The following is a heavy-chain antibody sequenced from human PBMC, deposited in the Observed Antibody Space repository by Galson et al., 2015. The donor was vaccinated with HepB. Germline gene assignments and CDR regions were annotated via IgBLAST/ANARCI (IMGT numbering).Heavy chain of an antibody. CDR1: GFTFSSYA. Sequence: SLRLSCAASGFTFSSYAMHWVRQAPGKGLEYVSAISSNGGSTYYADSVKGRFTISRDNSKNTLYLQMSSLRAEDTAVYYCVKDSPPCNYYDILTGYYNCRDAFDIWGQGTMVTVSS. J-gene: IGHJ3*02. D-gene: IGHD3-9*01. CDR3: VKDSPPCNYYDILTGYYNCRDAFDI. V-gene: IGHV3-64D*06. CDR2: ISSNGGST.